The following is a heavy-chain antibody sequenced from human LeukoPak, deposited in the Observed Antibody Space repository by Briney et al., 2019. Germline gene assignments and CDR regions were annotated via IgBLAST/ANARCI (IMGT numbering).Heavy chain of an antibody. CDR1: TGSISSGY. J-gene: IGHJ4*02. CDR3: ARHEDGTTLDY. Sequence: SETLSLTCSVSTGSISSGYWSWIRQPPGKGLEWIGSIYYSGSTNHNASLKSRVTMSVDRSKNQISLKLSSVTAADTAVYYCARHEDGTTLDYWGQGTLVTVSS. V-gene: IGHV4-59*08. D-gene: IGHD1-7*01. CDR2: IYYSGST.